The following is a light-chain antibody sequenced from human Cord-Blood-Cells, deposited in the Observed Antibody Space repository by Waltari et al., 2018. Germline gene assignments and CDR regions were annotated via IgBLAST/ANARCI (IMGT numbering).Light chain of an antibody. CDR2: AAS. V-gene: IGKV1-39*01. CDR1: QRVSSY. Sequence: DIQMTQSPSSLSASVADGVTITCRASQRVSSYLNWYQQKPGKAPKLLIYAASSLQSGVPSRFSGSGSGTDFTLTISSLQPEDFATYYCQQSYSTPLTFGGGTKVEIK. CDR3: QQSYSTPLT. J-gene: IGKJ4*01.